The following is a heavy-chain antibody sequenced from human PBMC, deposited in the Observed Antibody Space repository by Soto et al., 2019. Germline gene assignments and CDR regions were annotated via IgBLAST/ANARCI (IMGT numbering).Heavy chain of an antibody. CDR3: ARDVPTNYYDSSGSPAFDY. D-gene: IGHD3-22*01. J-gene: IGHJ4*02. Sequence: PGGSLRLSCAASGFTFSSYSMNWVRQAPGKGLEWVSSISSSSSYIYYADSVKGRFTISRDNAKNSLYLQMNSLRAEDTAVYYCARDVPTNYYDSSGSPAFDYWGQGTLVTVSS. V-gene: IGHV3-21*01. CDR1: GFTFSSYS. CDR2: ISSSSSYI.